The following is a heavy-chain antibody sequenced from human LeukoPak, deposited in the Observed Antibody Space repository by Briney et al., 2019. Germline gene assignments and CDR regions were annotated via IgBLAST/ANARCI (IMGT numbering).Heavy chain of an antibody. CDR3: ARAGPLRYFGS. CDR2: ISDSGGST. CDR1: GFTFSSYA. D-gene: IGHD3-9*01. Sequence: GGSLRLSCAASGFTFSSYAVSWVRQAPGKGLAWVSAISDSGGSTQYADSVKGRFIISRDNSKNTLYLQMNSLRAEDTAVYYCARAGPLRYFGSWGQGTLVTVSS. J-gene: IGHJ5*02. V-gene: IGHV3-23*01.